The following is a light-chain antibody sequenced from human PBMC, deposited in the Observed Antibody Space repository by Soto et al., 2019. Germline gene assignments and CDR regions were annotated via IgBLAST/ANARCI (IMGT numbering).Light chain of an antibody. CDR3: KQYDSSSPT. Sequence: DIQMTQSPSTMSASAGDSVTITCRASQSISSWLAWYQQRPGTAPRLLIYKASTLESGVPSRFAGSGSGTEFTLTINNLQPDDFAIYYCKQYDSSSPTFGQGTKVE. CDR2: KAS. V-gene: IGKV1-5*03. CDR1: QSISSW. J-gene: IGKJ1*01.